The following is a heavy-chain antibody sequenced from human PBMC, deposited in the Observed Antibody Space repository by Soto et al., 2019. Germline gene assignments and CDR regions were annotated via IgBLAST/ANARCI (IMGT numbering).Heavy chain of an antibody. D-gene: IGHD3-10*01. J-gene: IGHJ6*02. Sequence: GGSLRLSCAASGFTVSSNYMSWVRQAPGKGLEWVSIISSAGDTYYADSVKGRFTISRDNAKTSLYLQMNSLRAEDTALYYCAKDRGSGSYAANYYYYGMDVWGQGTTVTVSS. CDR2: ISSAGDT. V-gene: IGHV3-53*05. CDR3: AKDRGSGSYAANYYYYGMDV. CDR1: GFTVSSNY.